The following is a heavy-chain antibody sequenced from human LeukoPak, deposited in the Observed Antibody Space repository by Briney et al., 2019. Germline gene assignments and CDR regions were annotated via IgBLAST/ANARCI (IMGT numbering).Heavy chain of an antibody. CDR1: GFTFSSYA. Sequence: GGSLRLSCAASGFTFSSYAMSWVRQAPGKGLGWVSAISGSGGSTYYADSVKGRFTISRDNSKNTLYLQMNSLRAEDTAVYYCAPDGDSSGYLWGQGTLVTVSS. J-gene: IGHJ4*02. V-gene: IGHV3-23*01. D-gene: IGHD3-22*01. CDR3: APDGDSSGYL. CDR2: ISGSGGST.